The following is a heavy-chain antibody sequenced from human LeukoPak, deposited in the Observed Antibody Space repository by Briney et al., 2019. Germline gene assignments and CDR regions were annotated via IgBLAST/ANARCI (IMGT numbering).Heavy chain of an antibody. J-gene: IGHJ4*02. CDR2: INPKSGDT. D-gene: IGHD6-13*01. V-gene: IGHV1-2*02. CDR1: RYTFIGYF. Sequence: ASVKVSCKASRYTFIGYFVHWVRQAPGQGLEWMGWINPKSGDTNYAREFQGRVTMTRDTSISAAYMDLSTLTSDDPAVYYCARGSSAATGTVYGFWGQGTLVTVSS. CDR3: ARGSSAATGTVYGF.